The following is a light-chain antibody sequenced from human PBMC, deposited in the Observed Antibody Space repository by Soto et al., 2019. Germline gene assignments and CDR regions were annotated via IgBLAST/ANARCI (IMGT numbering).Light chain of an antibody. Sequence: ENVLSQSLDTVSLSPSERAPLSCRPRQHVAGGSIAWYQQKPGQAPRLLIYGASSRAAGIPDRVSGSGFGTDFTLTISRLEPEDFAVYYCQQHGNSPNTFGQGTRLEI. CDR1: QHVAGGS. V-gene: IGKV3-20*01. CDR3: QQHGNSPNT. J-gene: IGKJ5*01. CDR2: GAS.